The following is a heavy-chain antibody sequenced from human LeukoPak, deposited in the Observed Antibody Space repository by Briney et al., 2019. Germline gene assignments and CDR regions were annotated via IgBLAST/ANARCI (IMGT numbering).Heavy chain of an antibody. V-gene: IGHV4-30-2*01. CDR3: ASGGYSYGFDY. CDR2: IYHNGNT. D-gene: IGHD5-18*01. CDR1: GGSISSGGYS. Sequence: SETLPLTCAVSGGSISSGGYSWSWIRQPPGTGLEWIGYIYHNGNTYYSPSLKSRVTISVDRSKNQLSLKLSSVTAADTAMYYCASGGYSYGFDYWGQGTLVTVSS. J-gene: IGHJ4*02.